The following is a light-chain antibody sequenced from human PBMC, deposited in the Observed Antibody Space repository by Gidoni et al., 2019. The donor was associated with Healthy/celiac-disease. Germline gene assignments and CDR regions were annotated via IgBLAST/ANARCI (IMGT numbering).Light chain of an antibody. CDR1: QSVSSSY. V-gene: IGKV3-20*01. J-gene: IGKJ4*01. CDR3: QQYGSSTGLT. CDR2: GAS. Sequence: IVLTQSPGTLSLSPGERATLSCRASQSVSSSYLAWYQQKPGQAPRLLSYGASSRATGIPDRFSGSGSGTDFTLTISRMEPEDFAVYYCQQYGSSTGLTFGGGTKVEIK.